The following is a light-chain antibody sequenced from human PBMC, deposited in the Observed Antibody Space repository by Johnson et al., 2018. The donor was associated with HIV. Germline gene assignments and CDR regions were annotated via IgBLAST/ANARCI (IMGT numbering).Light chain of an antibody. J-gene: IGLJ1*01. Sequence: QSVLTQPPSVSAAPGQRVNISCSGHSSNIENYFVSWYQQLPGAAPRLLIYEDYKRPSGIPDRFSGSKSGASATLGIPALHPGDEADYYCGVWDASLSPHYVFGTGTTITVL. CDR2: EDY. CDR3: GVWDASLSPHYV. CDR1: SSNIENYF. V-gene: IGLV1-51*02.